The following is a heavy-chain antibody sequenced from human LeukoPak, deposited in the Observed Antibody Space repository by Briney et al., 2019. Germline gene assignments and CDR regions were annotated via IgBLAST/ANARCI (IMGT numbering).Heavy chain of an antibody. CDR1: GYTFTSYG. D-gene: IGHD6-13*01. CDR3: ARSYSSSWHLDFDY. J-gene: IGHJ4*02. Sequence: ASVKVSRKASGYTFTSYGISWVRQAPGQGLEWMGWISAYNGNTNYAQKLQGRVTMTTDTSTSTAYMELRSLRSDDTAVYYCARSYSSSWHLDFDYWGQGTLVTVSS. V-gene: IGHV1-18*01. CDR2: ISAYNGNT.